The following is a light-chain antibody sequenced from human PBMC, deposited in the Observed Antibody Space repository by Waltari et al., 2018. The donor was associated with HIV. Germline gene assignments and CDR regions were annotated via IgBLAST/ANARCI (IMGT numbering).Light chain of an antibody. CDR2: GAS. J-gene: IGKJ4*01. CDR3: QQSDGWPPA. V-gene: IGKV3-15*01. Sequence: IVITHSPVSLSVPPGERATLSRKASPNVIRNLTWYQQKPGQVSRLLIYGASARASGIPARFSGSGSGAEFTHTFSSLQYDDFAVYCWQQSDGWPPAFGGGPRVEI. CDR1: PNVIRN.